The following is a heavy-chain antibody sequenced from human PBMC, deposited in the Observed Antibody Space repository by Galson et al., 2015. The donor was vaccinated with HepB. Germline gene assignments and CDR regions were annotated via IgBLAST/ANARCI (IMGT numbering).Heavy chain of an antibody. D-gene: IGHD3-16*01. CDR2: INHSGST. J-gene: IGHJ5*02. CDR1: GGSISSYY. V-gene: IGHV4-34*01. Sequence: SETLSLTCTVSGGSISSYYWSWIRQPPGKGLEWIGEINHSGSTNYNPSLKSRVTISVDTSKNQFSLKLSSVTAADTAVYYCARGSLGNNWFDPWGQGTLVTVSS. CDR3: ARGSLGNNWFDP.